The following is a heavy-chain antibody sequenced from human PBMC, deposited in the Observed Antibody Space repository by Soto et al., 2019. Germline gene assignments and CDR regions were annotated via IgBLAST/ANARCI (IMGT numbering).Heavy chain of an antibody. Sequence: EGQLVESGGGLIQPGGSLRLSCAASGFIVTNNYMTWVRQAPGKGLEWVSVIYRTGDTYYADSVKGRFTISRDKSKNTLYLQMHSLRAADTAVYFCARDRTMDVWGRGTTVTVSS. J-gene: IGHJ6*02. CDR1: GFIVTNNY. CDR2: IYRTGDT. CDR3: ARDRTMDV. V-gene: IGHV3-53*01.